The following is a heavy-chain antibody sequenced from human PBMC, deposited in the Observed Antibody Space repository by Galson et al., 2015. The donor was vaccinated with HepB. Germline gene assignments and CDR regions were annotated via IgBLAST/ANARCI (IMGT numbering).Heavy chain of an antibody. CDR3: AKVTMVRGVIHPLDY. Sequence: SLRLSCAASGFTFSSYAMSWVRQAPGKGLEWVSAISGGGGSTYYADSVKGRFTIPRDNSKNTLYLQMNSLRAEDTAVYYCAKVTMVRGVIHPLDYWGQGTLVTVSS. CDR1: GFTFSSYA. CDR2: ISGGGGST. J-gene: IGHJ4*02. D-gene: IGHD3-10*01. V-gene: IGHV3-23*01.